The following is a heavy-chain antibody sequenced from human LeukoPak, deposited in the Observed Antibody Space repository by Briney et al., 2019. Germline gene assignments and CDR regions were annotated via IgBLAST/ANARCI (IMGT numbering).Heavy chain of an antibody. D-gene: IGHD2-21*01. Sequence: GGSLRLSCAASGFTFSNAYMNWVRQAPGKGLEWVGRIRPKTDGETTEYAAPVKGRFSISRDDSKNMLYLQMNSLKTEDTAVYYCITPLPYSAQGGQGTLVTVSS. CDR2: IRPKTDGETT. V-gene: IGHV3-15*07. CDR3: ITPLPYSAQ. J-gene: IGHJ4*02. CDR1: GFTFSNAY.